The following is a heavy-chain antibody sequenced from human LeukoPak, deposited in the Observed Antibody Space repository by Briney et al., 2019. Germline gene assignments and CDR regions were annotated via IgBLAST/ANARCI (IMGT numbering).Heavy chain of an antibody. D-gene: IGHD2-2*02. V-gene: IGHV1-2*02. Sequence: GASVKVSCKASGYTFTGYYMHWVRQAPGQGLEWMGWINPNSGGTNYAQKFQGRVTMTRDTSISTAYMALSRLRSDDTAVYYCARDTGYCSSTSCYSWFDPWGQGTLVTVSS. J-gene: IGHJ5*02. CDR1: GYTFTGYY. CDR2: INPNSGGT. CDR3: ARDTGYCSSTSCYSWFDP.